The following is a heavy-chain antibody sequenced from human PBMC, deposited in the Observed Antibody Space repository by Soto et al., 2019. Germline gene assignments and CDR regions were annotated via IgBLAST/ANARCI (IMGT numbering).Heavy chain of an antibody. D-gene: IGHD5-18*01. V-gene: IGHV4-31*03. CDR3: ARSGYSYGSYGMDV. J-gene: IGHJ6*02. CDR2: IYYSGST. CDR1: GGSISSSSYY. Sequence: SETLSLTCTVSGGSISSSSYYWGWIRQPPGKGLEWIGYIYYSGSTYYNPSLKSRVTISVDTSKNQFSLKLSSVTAADTAVYYCARSGYSYGSYGMDVWGQGTTVTVSS.